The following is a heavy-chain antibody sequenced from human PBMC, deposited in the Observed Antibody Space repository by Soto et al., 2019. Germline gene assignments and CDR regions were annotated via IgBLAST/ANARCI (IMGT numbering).Heavy chain of an antibody. CDR2: INPRGGST. J-gene: IGHJ5*02. Sequence: ASVKVSCKASGYTFTTYYMHWVRQAPGQGLEWMGIINPRGGSTRYAQKFQGRVTMTRDTSTSADYMELSSLRSEDTAVYYCARLKQDYAVAWGQGTLVTVSS. V-gene: IGHV1-46*01. CDR1: GYTFTTYY. D-gene: IGHD3-16*01. CDR3: ARLKQDYAVA.